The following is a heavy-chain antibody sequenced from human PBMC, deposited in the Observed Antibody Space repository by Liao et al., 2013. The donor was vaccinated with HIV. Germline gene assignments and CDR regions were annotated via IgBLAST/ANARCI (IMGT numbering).Heavy chain of an antibody. D-gene: IGHD3-10*01. CDR1: GGSISSGDYY. V-gene: IGHV4-30-4*08. CDR3: ARDERRGYYGSGSYYY. J-gene: IGHJ4*02. Sequence: QVQLQESGPGLVQPSQSLSLTCTVSGGSISSGDYYWTWIRQPPGKGLEWIGYIYYSGSAFYNPSLKSRVSISVDTSRSQFSLRLGSVTAADTAVYYCARDERRGYYGSGSYYYWGQGTLVTVSS. CDR2: IYYSGSA.